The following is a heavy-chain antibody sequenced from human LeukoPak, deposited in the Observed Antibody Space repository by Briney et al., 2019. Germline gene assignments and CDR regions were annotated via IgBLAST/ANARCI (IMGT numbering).Heavy chain of an antibody. J-gene: IGHJ4*02. CDR1: GYTFTSYG. D-gene: IGHD3-22*01. CDR3: ARDPESGDSSGYYPLFDY. CDR2: ISAYNGNT. V-gene: IGHV1-18*01. Sequence: ASVKVSFKASGYTFTSYGISWVRQAPGQGLEWMGWISAYNGNTNYAQKLQGRVTMTTDTSTSTAYMELRSLRSDDTAVYYCARDPESGDSSGYYPLFDYWGQGTLVTVSS.